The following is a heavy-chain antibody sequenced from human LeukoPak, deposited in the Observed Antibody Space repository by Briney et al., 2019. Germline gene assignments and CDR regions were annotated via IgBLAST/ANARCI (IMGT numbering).Heavy chain of an antibody. J-gene: IGHJ4*02. Sequence: GGSLRLSCAASGFTFSSYDMHWVRQATGKGLEWVSAIGTAGDTYYPGSVKGRFTISRENAKNSLYLQMNSLRAGDTAVYYCARDASGGLLDYWGQGTLVTVSS. D-gene: IGHD5-12*01. CDR3: ARDASGGLLDY. V-gene: IGHV3-13*01. CDR2: IGTAGDT. CDR1: GFTFSSYD.